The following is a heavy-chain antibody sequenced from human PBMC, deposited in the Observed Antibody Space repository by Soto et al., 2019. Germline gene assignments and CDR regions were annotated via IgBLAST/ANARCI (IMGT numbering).Heavy chain of an antibody. CDR3: GRDRRKTLWFGDDGFDP. J-gene: IGHJ5*02. CDR1: GGTFSSYA. Sequence: QVQLVQSGAEVKKPGSSVKVSCKASGGTFSSYAISWVRQAPGQGLEWMGGIIPIFVTANYAQKFQGRVTSTAQKSTSTAYKELSSLRSEDTAVYYCGRDRRKTLWFGDDGFDPWGQGTLVTVSS. V-gene: IGHV1-69*06. CDR2: IIPIFVTA. D-gene: IGHD3-10*01.